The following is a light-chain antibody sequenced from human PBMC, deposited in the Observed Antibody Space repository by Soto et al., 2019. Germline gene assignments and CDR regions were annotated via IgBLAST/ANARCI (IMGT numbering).Light chain of an antibody. CDR2: ATS. CDR3: QQSYSTPPT. Sequence: DIQMTQSPSSLSASVGDRVTITCRASQSIRSYLNWYQQKPGKAPKLLIYATSSLQSRVPSRFSGSGSGTDLTLTISSXQPEDFATYYGQQSYSTPPTFGGGAKVEIK. CDR1: QSIRSY. V-gene: IGKV1-39*01. J-gene: IGKJ4*01.